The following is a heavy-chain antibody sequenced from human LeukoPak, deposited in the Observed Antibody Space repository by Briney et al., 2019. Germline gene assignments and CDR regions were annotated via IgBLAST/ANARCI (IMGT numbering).Heavy chain of an antibody. V-gene: IGHV1-58*01. D-gene: IGHD3-3*01. CDR1: GFTFISSA. CDR2: IVVGSGNT. Sequence: SVKVSCKASGFTFISSAVQWVRQARGQRLEWIGWIVVGSGNTNYAQKFQERVTITRDMSTSTAYMELSSLRSEDTAVYYCAAGDYDFWSGYSAHINYFDYWGQGTLVTVSS. CDR3: AAGDYDFWSGYSAHINYFDY. J-gene: IGHJ4*02.